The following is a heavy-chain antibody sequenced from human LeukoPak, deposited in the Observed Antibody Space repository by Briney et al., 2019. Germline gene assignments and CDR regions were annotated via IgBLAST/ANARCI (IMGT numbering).Heavy chain of an antibody. Sequence: GGSLRLSCAASGFTFSSYAMSWVRQAPGKGLEWVSAISGSGGSTYYADPVKGRFTISRDNSKNTLYLQMNSLRAEDTAVYYCAKGIQLWLLFFDYWSQATLPTVSS. CDR3: AKGIQLWLLFFDY. CDR2: ISGSGGST. CDR1: GFTFSSYA. D-gene: IGHD5-18*01. V-gene: IGHV3-23*01. J-gene: IGHJ4*02.